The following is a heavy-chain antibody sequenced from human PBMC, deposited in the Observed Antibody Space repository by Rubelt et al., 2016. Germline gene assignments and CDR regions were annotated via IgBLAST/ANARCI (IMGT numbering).Heavy chain of an antibody. CDR1: GYTFTSYN. CDR2: MNPNSGNA. CDR3: AIGSGCWDY. Sequence: QVQLVQSGAEVKKPGASVKISCKASGYTFTSYNINWVRQASGQGLEWMGWMNPNSGNAGYAPRFQDRVTMTRDTSMSTAYMELGSLRSDDTAVYYCAIGSGCWDYWGQGTLVTVSS. D-gene: IGHD3-22*01. V-gene: IGHV1-8*01. J-gene: IGHJ4*02.